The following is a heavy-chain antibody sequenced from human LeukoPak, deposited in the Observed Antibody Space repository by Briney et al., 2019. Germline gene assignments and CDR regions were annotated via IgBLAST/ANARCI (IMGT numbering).Heavy chain of an antibody. Sequence: GGSLRLSCVGSGFTFSTYAMNWVRQAPGKGLDWVSGIIGSAARTYYADSVKGRFTISRDNSKNTLYLQMNSLRPEDTAVYYCAKGSTFFDSWGQGTLVTVSS. D-gene: IGHD2/OR15-2a*01. V-gene: IGHV3-23*01. CDR3: AKGSTFFDS. J-gene: IGHJ4*02. CDR2: IIGSAART. CDR1: GFTFSTYA.